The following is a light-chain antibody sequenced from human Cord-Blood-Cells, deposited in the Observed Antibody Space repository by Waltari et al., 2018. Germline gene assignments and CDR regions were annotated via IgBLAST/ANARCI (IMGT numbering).Light chain of an antibody. CDR3: CSYAGSYTF. CDR1: SSDVGGYNH. Sequence: SALTQHRSVSGSPAHSVTIPGTGTSSDVGGYNHVSWYQQPPGKPPKLRVYDVSKRPPGVPDRFSGSKSGNTASLTISGLQAKDEADYFCCSYAGSYTFFGTGTKVTVL. V-gene: IGLV2-11*01. CDR2: DVS. J-gene: IGLJ1*01.